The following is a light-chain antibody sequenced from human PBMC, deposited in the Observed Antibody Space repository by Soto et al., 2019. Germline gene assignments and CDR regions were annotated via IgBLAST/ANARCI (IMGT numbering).Light chain of an antibody. CDR1: QSLQHNNGNTL. J-gene: IGKJ1*01. V-gene: IGKV2-28*01. Sequence: EIVMTQSPLSLTVTPGEPASISCKSSQSLQHNNGNTLLDWYMQKPGQSPQLLIYLGSRRAPGAPDRVSGSGSGTDCTLRISTVESDDAAIYYCMQALQTPRTCGQGPKLEI. CDR2: LGS. CDR3: MQALQTPRT.